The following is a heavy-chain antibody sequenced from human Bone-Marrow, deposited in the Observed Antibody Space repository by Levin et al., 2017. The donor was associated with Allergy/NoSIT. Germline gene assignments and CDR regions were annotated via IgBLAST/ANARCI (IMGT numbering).Heavy chain of an antibody. Sequence: SETLSLTCTVSGGSVSGGSYQWSWIRQPPGKRLEWIGYIYYTGSTNYNPSLKSRVTISVDKSQNQFSLKLRSVTAEDTAVYYCARVPVYYVGMAVWGQGTTVSVSS. CDR2: IYYTGST. CDR3: ARVPVYYVGMAV. V-gene: IGHV4-61*01. D-gene: IGHD1-14*01. CDR1: GGSVSGGSYQ. J-gene: IGHJ6*02.